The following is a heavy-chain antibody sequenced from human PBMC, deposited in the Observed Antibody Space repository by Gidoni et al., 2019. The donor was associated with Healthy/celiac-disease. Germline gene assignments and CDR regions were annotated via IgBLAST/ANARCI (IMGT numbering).Heavy chain of an antibody. J-gene: IGHJ3*02. Sequence: QVQLQQWGAGLLKPSETLSLTCAVYGGSFSGYYCTWIRQPPAKGLEWIGEINHSGSTNYNPSLKSRVTISVDTSKNQFSLKLSSVTAADTAVYYCARGGRLGYCSGGSCYPIARYAFDIWGQGTMVTVSS. CDR3: ARGGRLGYCSGGSCYPIARYAFDI. V-gene: IGHV4-34*01. D-gene: IGHD2-15*01. CDR2: INHSGST. CDR1: GGSFSGYY.